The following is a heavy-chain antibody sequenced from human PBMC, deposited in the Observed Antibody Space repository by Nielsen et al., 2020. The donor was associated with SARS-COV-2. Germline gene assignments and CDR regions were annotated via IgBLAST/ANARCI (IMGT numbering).Heavy chain of an antibody. J-gene: IGHJ3*02. CDR1: GFTFDDYA. CDR3: ARDISITIFGVAGGAFDI. CDR2: ISWNSGSI. V-gene: IGHV3-9*01. D-gene: IGHD3-3*01. Sequence: SLKISCAASGFTFDDYAMHWVRQAPGKGLEWVSGISWNSGSIGYADSVKGRFTISRDNAKNSLYLQMNSLRAEDTAVYYCARDISITIFGVAGGAFDIWGQGTMVTVSS.